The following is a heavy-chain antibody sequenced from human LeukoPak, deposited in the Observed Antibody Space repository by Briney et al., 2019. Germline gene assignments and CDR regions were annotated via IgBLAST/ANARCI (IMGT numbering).Heavy chain of an antibody. J-gene: IGHJ6*02. CDR2: INHSGST. Sequence: SETLSLTCAVYGGSFSGYYWSWIRQPPGKGLEWIGEINHSGSTNYNPSLKSRVTISVDTSKNQFSLKLSSVTAADTAVYYCARVSRPYSSSWYIHYYYYGMDVWGQGTTVTVSS. CDR1: GGSFSGYY. CDR3: ARVSRPYSSSWYIHYYYYGMDV. D-gene: IGHD6-13*01. V-gene: IGHV4-34*01.